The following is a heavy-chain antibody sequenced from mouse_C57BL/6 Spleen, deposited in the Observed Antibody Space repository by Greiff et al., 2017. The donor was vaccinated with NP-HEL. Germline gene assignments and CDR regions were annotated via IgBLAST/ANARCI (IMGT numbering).Heavy chain of an antibody. CDR3: ARQSTVVGYWYFDV. V-gene: IGHV5-9*01. Sequence: DVMLVESGGGLVKPGGSLKLSCAASGFTFSSYPMSWVRQTPEKRLERVATISVGGGNTYYPDSVKGRFTISRDNAKNTLYLQMSSLRSEDTALYYCARQSTVVGYWYFDVWGTGTTVTVSS. CDR1: GFTFSSYP. CDR2: ISVGGGNT. J-gene: IGHJ1*03. D-gene: IGHD1-1*01.